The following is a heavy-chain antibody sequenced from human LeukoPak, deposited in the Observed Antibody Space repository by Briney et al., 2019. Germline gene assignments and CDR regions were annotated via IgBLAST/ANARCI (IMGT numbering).Heavy chain of an antibody. CDR1: GFTLSSYV. CDR3: AKGSSDTRPYYFDY. D-gene: IGHD3-22*01. V-gene: IGHV3-23*01. CDR2: ITSSRDST. J-gene: IGHJ4*02. Sequence: PGGSLRLSCAASGFTLSSYVMSWVRQAPVKGPEWVSAITSSRDSTYYADSVKGRFTISRDNSKNTLYLQMNTLRAEDTAVYYCAKGSSDTRPYYFDYWGQGTLVIVSS.